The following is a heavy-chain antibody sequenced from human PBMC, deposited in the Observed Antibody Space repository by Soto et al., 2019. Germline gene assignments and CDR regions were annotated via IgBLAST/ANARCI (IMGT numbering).Heavy chain of an antibody. CDR3: ARAPVPAAIND. D-gene: IGHD2-2*02. V-gene: IGHV4-30-4*01. J-gene: IGHJ4*01. CDR1: ACSIRSGDYY. CDR2: IYYSVNT. Sequence: QVQLQESGPGLVKPSQTLSLTCTVSACSIRSGDYYCNWIPQPPGKVLEWIGYIYYSVNTYYNPSLRSRVTMSVDSSKNQFSLKLTSVTAADTAVYYCARAPVPAAINDWGHGTLVTVSS.